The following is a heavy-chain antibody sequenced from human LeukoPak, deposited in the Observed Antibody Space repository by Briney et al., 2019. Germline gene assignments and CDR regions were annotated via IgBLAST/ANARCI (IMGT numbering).Heavy chain of an antibody. CDR3: ASGYRNPYYFDY. V-gene: IGHV4-39*07. D-gene: IGHD5-12*01. Sequence: SETLSLTCTVSGGPISSSSYYWGWIRQPPGKGLEWIGSIYYSGSTNYNPSLKSRVTISVDTSKNQFSLKLSSVTAADTAVYYCASGYRNPYYFDYWGQGTLVTVSS. CDR1: GGPISSSSYY. CDR2: IYYSGST. J-gene: IGHJ4*02.